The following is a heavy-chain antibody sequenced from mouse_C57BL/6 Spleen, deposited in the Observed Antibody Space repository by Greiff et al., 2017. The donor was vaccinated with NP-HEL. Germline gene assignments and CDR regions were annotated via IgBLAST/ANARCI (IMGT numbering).Heavy chain of an antibody. V-gene: IGHV14-2*01. J-gene: IGHJ2*01. Sequence: VQLQQSGAELVKPGASVKLSCTASGFNIKDYYMHWVKQRTEQGLEWIGRIDPEDGETKYARKFQGKATITADTSSNTAYLQLSSLTSEYTAVYYGAIYDSFYYFDYWGQGTTLTVSS. D-gene: IGHD2-12*01. CDR2: IDPEDGET. CDR1: GFNIKDYY. CDR3: AIYDSFYYFDY.